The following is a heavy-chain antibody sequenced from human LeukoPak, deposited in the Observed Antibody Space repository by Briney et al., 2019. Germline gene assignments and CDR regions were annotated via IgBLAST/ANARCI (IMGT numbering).Heavy chain of an antibody. CDR1: GYTFTSYC. CDR2: INPSGGST. J-gene: IGHJ4*02. Sequence: ASVKVSCKASGYTFTSYCMHWVRQAPGQGLEWMGIINPSGGSTSYAQKFQGRVTMTRDTSTSTVYMELSSLRSEDTAVYYCARDREYCSSTSCPRDFDYWGRGTLVTVSS. CDR3: ARDREYCSSTSCPRDFDY. D-gene: IGHD2-2*01. V-gene: IGHV1-46*01.